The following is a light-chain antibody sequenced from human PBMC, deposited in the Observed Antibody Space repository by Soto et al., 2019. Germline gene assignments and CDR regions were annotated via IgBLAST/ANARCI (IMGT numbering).Light chain of an antibody. CDR3: AAWDDSLSAWV. Sequence: QSVLTQPPSASGTPGQRVTISCSGSSSNIGSNYVYWYQQLPGTAPKLLIYRNNQRPSGVPDRFSGSKAGTSASLAISGLRSEDEADYYCAAWDDSLSAWVVGGGTELTVL. CDR1: SSNIGSNY. CDR2: RNN. J-gene: IGLJ3*02. V-gene: IGLV1-47*01.